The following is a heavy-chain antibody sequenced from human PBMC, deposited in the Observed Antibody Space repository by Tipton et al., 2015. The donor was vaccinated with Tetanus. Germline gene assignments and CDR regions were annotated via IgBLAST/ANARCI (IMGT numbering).Heavy chain of an antibody. CDR3: ARSTGFDY. D-gene: IGHD2-8*02. J-gene: IGHJ4*02. CDR1: GFTFSSYW. Sequence: SLRLSCAASGFTFSSYWMSWARQAPGKGLEWVANIKQDGSEKYYVDSVQGRFTISRDNAKNSLYLQMYSLRAEDTAVYYCARSTGFDYWGQGTLVTVSS. CDR2: IKQDGSEK. V-gene: IGHV3-7*01.